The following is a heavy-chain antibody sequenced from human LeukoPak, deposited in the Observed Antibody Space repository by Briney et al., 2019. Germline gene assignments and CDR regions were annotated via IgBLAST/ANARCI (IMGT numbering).Heavy chain of an antibody. J-gene: IGHJ4*02. CDR1: GFTFDDYG. CDR2: INWNGGST. V-gene: IGHV3-20*04. Sequence: GGSLRLSCAASGFTFDDYGMSWVRQAPGKGLEWVSGINWNGGSTGYADSVKGRFTISRDNATNSLYLQMNSLRAEDTALYYCAKSGGEFVEMVTIYYFDSWGQGTLVTVSS. CDR3: AKSGGEFVEMVTIYYFDS. D-gene: IGHD5-24*01.